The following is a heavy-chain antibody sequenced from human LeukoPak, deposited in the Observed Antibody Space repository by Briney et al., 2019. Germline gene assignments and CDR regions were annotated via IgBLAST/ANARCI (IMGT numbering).Heavy chain of an antibody. Sequence: GGSLRLSCAASGFTFSSYAMSWVRQAPGKGLEWVSAISGSGGSTYYADSVKGRFTISRDNSKNTLYLQMNSLRAEDTAVYYCAKALLRYFDPTAYGMDVWGQGTTVTVSS. V-gene: IGHV3-23*01. CDR2: ISGSGGST. CDR3: AKALLRYFDPTAYGMDV. D-gene: IGHD3-9*01. CDR1: GFTFSSYA. J-gene: IGHJ6*02.